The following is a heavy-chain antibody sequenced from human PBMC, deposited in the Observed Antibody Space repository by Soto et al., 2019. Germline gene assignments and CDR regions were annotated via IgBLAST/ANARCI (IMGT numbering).Heavy chain of an antibody. CDR2: ISYDGTDN. CDR1: VFPFSSYV. Sequence: PGGSLRLSCAASVFPFSSYVMHWVRQSPGKGLEWVAAISYDGTDNYYADSVKGRFTISRDNSKNTLNLHMTSLRPEDTAVYYCARSYTAGWTSFEYWGQGTLVTVSS. D-gene: IGHD2-2*02. CDR3: ARSYTAGWTSFEY. J-gene: IGHJ4*02. V-gene: IGHV3-30-3*01.